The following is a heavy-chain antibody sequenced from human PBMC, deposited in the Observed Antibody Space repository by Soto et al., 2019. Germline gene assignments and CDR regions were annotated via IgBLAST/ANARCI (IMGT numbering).Heavy chain of an antibody. CDR2: IIPIFGTA. CDR1: GDTFSSYA. CDR3: ASSPQWLGNWFDP. D-gene: IGHD6-19*01. V-gene: IGHV1-69*13. J-gene: IGHJ5*02. Sequence: SVKVSCKASGDTFSSYAISWVRQAPGQGLEWMGGIIPIFGTANYAQKFQGRVTITADESTSTAYMELSSLRSEDTVVYYCASSPQWLGNWFDPWGQGTLVTVSS.